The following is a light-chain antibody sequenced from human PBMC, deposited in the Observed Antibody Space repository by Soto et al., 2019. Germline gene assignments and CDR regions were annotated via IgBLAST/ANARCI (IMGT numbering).Light chain of an antibody. CDR2: EVS. V-gene: IGLV2-14*01. Sequence: QSALTQPASVSGSPGQSITISCTATDNDVGGYTFVSWYQQHPGKAPKVIIYEVSYRPSGIPNRFSGSKSGSRASLTIPGLQAEDEADYYSSSYTSSSTVVFGGGTKVTVL. CDR3: SSYTSSSTVV. J-gene: IGLJ2*01. CDR1: DNDVGGYTF.